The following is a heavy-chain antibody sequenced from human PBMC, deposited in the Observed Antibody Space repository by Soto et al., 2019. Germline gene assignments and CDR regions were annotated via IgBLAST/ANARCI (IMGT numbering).Heavy chain of an antibody. CDR1: GFTFSSYA. V-gene: IGHV3-23*01. J-gene: IGHJ5*02. CDR2: ISGSGGST. CDR3: AKVGPGSSRGGWFDP. Sequence: PGGSLRLSCAASGFTFSSYAMSWVRQAPGKGLEWVSAISGSGGSTYYADSVKGRFTISRDNSKNTLYLQMNSLRAEDTAVYYCAKVGPGSSRGGWFDPWGQGTLVTVPQ. D-gene: IGHD1-26*01.